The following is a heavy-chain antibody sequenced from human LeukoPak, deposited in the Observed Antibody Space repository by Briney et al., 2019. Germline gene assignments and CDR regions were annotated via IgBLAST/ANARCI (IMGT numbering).Heavy chain of an antibody. J-gene: IGHJ4*02. CDR3: ARGVVTGVPLAHNY. CDR1: GYTFTSYG. CDR2: ISAYNGNT. Sequence: GASVKVSCKASGYTFTSYGISWVRQAPRQGLDWMGWISAYNGNTNYAQKLQGRVTMTTDTSTSTAYMELRSLRSDDTAVYYCARGVVTGVPLAHNYWGQGTLVTVSS. V-gene: IGHV1-18*01. D-gene: IGHD2-21*02.